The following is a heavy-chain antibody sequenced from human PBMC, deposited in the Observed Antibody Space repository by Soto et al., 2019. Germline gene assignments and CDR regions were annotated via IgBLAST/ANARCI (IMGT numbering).Heavy chain of an antibody. CDR1: GGTFSSYA. V-gene: IGHV1-69*06. Sequence: QVQLVQSGAEVKKPGSSVKVSCKASGGTFSSYAISWVRQAPGQGLEWMGGIIPIFGTANYAQKFQGRVTITADKSTSPAYMELSSLRSDDTAVYYCARGYYSDSSGYFDAFDIWGQGTMVTVSS. D-gene: IGHD3-22*01. CDR3: ARGYYSDSSGYFDAFDI. J-gene: IGHJ3*02. CDR2: IIPIFGTA.